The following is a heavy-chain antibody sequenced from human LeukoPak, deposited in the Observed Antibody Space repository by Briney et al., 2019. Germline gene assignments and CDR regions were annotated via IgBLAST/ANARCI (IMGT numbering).Heavy chain of an antibody. CDR1: GFTFGDYA. Sequence: PGGSLRLSCTASGFTFGDYAMSWVRQAPGKGLEWVGFIRSKAYGGTTEYAASVKGRFTISRDDSKSIAYLQMNSLKTEDTAVYYCTRDSSGDYYDWFDPWGQGTLVTVSS. CDR3: TRDSSGDYYDWFDP. J-gene: IGHJ5*02. CDR2: IRSKAYGGTT. V-gene: IGHV3-49*04. D-gene: IGHD3-22*01.